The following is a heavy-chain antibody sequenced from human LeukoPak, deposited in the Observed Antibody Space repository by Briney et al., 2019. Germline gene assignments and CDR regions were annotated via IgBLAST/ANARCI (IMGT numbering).Heavy chain of an antibody. CDR2: IYYSGST. J-gene: IGHJ4*02. CDR1: GGSISSRSYY. CDR3: ARLWRNWNYGPGVDY. Sequence: KPSETLSLTCTVSGGSISSRSYYWGWIRQPPGKGLEWIGRIYYSGSTYYNPSLKSRVTISVDTSKNQFSLKLSSVTAADTAVYYCARLWRNWNYGPGVDYWGQGTLVTVSS. D-gene: IGHD1-7*01. V-gene: IGHV4-39*01.